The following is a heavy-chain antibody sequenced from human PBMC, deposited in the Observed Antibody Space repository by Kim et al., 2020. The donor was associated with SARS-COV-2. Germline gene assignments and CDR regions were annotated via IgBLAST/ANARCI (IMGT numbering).Heavy chain of an antibody. CDR3: ARLPPQGYCSGGSCYPENWFDP. Sequence: GESLKISCKGSGYSFTSYWIGWVRQMPGKGLEWMGIIYPGDSDTRYSPSFQGQVTISADKSISTAYLQWSSLKASDTATYYCARLPPQGYCSGGSCYPENWFDPWGQGTLVTVSS. J-gene: IGHJ5*02. CDR2: IYPGDSDT. V-gene: IGHV5-51*01. D-gene: IGHD2-15*01. CDR1: GYSFTSYW.